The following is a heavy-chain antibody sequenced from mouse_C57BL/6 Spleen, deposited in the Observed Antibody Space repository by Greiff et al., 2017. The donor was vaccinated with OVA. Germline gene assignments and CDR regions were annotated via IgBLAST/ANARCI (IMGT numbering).Heavy chain of an antibody. V-gene: IGHV1-50*01. Sequence: VQLQQPGAELVKPGASVKLSCKASGYTFTSYWMQWVKQRPGKGLEWSGEIDPSDSYTNYNQKFKGKATLTVDTSSSTAYMQLSSLTSEYSAVYYCARGGNSNYVPFAYWGQWTLVTVSA. CDR1: GYTFTSYW. CDR2: IDPSDSYT. D-gene: IGHD2-5*01. J-gene: IGHJ3*01. CDR3: ARGGNSNYVPFAY.